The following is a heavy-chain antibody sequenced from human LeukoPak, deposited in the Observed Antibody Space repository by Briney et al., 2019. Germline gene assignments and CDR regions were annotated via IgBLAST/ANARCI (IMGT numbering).Heavy chain of an antibody. V-gene: IGHV4-61*02. D-gene: IGHD4-17*01. CDR1: GGSISSGSYY. CDR3: ARDGDYISSDAFDI. J-gene: IGHJ3*02. Sequence: SETLSLTCTVSGGSISSGSYYWSWIRQPAGKGLEWIGRIYTSGSTNYNPSLKSRVTISVDTSKNQFSLKLSSVTAADTAVYYCARDGDYISSDAFDIWGQGTMVTVSS. CDR2: IYTSGST.